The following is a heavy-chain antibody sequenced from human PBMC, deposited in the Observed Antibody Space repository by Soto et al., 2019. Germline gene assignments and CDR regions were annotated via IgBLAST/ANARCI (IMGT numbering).Heavy chain of an antibody. V-gene: IGHV3-64D*06. J-gene: IGHJ4*02. CDR1: VFTISSYA. CDR2: ISSNGGST. CDR3: VPGGYYDFWSCYFNF. D-gene: IGHD3-3*01. Sequence: GGSLRLSCSASVFTISSYAMHCVRQSPVKGLEYVSAISSNGGSTYYADSVKGRFTISRDNSKNTLYLQMSSLRAEDTAVYYCVPGGYYDFWSCYFNFWGQGTLVTVSS.